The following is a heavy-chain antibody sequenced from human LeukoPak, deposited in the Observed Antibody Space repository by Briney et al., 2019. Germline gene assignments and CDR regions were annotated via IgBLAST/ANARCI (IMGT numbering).Heavy chain of an antibody. V-gene: IGHV4-34*01. D-gene: IGHD5-18*01. CDR3: ARGRYSYGSYFDY. Sequence: SETLSHTCAVYGGSFSGYYWSWIRQPPGKGLEWIGEINHSGSTNYNPSLKSRVTISVDTSKNQFSLKLSSVTAADTAVYYCARGRYSYGSYFDYWGQGTLVTVSS. CDR2: INHSGST. J-gene: IGHJ4*02. CDR1: GGSFSGYY.